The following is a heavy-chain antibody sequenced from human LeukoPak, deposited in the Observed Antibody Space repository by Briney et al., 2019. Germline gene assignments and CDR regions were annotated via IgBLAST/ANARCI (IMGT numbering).Heavy chain of an antibody. J-gene: IGHJ4*02. D-gene: IGHD5-12*01. CDR3: ARGPGFGYDSRNFDY. V-gene: IGHV1-2*04. CDR2: INPNSGGT. Sequence: GASVKVSSKASGYTFTGYYMHWVRQAPGQGLEWMGWINPNSGGTNYAQKFQGWVTMTRDTSISTAYMELSRLRSDDTAVYYCARGPGFGYDSRNFDYWGQGTLVTVSS. CDR1: GYTFTGYY.